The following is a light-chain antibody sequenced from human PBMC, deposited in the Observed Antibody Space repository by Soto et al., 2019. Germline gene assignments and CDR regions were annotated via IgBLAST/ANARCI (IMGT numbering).Light chain of an antibody. J-gene: IGKJ1*01. CDR3: QQYNSYST. Sequence: DIQMTQSPSTLSASVGDRVTITCRASQIINSWLAWYQQKPGKAPKLLIYRASNLQTGVPSRFSGSRSGTEFTLTISSLQPDDFATYYCQQYNSYSTFGQGTKVDIK. CDR2: RAS. CDR1: QIINSW. V-gene: IGKV1-5*03.